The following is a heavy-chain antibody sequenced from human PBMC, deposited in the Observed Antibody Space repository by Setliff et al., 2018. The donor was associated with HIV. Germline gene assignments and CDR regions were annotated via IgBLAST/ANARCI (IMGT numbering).Heavy chain of an antibody. J-gene: IGHJ3*02. Sequence: SETLSLTCTVSGGSIVRYYWTWNRQPPGKGLEWIGYIYYSGSTNYNPSLKSRVIISVDTSKMQFSLKLRSVTAADTAMYYCARLLQGGNYAFDIWGQGTMVTVSS. CDR1: GGSIVRYY. CDR3: ARLLQGGNYAFDI. V-gene: IGHV4-59*08. D-gene: IGHD2-21*02. CDR2: IYYSGST.